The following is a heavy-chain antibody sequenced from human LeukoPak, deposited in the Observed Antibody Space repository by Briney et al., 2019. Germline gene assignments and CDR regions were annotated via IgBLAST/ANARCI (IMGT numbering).Heavy chain of an antibody. D-gene: IGHD3-22*01. J-gene: IGHJ4*02. CDR3: ARHNYYDSSGYYSSFDY. CDR2: IYSSGGT. CDR1: GGSISCASCY. Sequence: SENLSLTCTVSGGSISCASCYWGWIRQPPGKGLEWIGSIYSSGGTFYNPSLKSRVTISVDTSKNQFSPTLTSVTAADTAMYYCARHNYYDSSGYYSSFDYWGQGTLVTVSS. V-gene: IGHV4-39*01.